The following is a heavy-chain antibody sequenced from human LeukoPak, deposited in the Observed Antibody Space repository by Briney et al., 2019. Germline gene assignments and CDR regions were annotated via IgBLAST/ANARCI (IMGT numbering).Heavy chain of an antibody. CDR3: ARASISLDY. J-gene: IGHJ4*02. CDR1: STSSYY. CDR2: IKQDGSEK. Sequence: STSSYYWGWIRQPPGKGLEWVANIKQDGSEKYYVDSVKGRFTISRDNAKNSLYLQMNSLRAEDTAVYYCARASISLDYWGQGTLVTVSS. D-gene: IGHD3-3*02. V-gene: IGHV3-7*01.